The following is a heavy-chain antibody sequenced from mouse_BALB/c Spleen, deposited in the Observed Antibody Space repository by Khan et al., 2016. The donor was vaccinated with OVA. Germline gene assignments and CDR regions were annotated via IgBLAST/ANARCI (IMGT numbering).Heavy chain of an antibody. D-gene: IGHD1-1*01. J-gene: IGHJ2*01. CDR2: ISYSGGT. CDR3: ARGNYCGYYFDY. Sequence: QLQESGPGLVKPSQSLSLTCTVTGYSITSGYAWNWIRQFPGNKLEWMGYISYSGGTSYNPSLKSRTSITRDKSKNQFFLQLNSVTTEDTATYYCARGNYCGYYFDYWGQGTTLTVSS. CDR1: GYSITSGYA. V-gene: IGHV3-2*02.